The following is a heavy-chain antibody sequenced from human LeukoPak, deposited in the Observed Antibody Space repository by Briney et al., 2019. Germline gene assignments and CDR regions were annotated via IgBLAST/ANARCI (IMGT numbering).Heavy chain of an antibody. CDR1: GFIFSSYS. CDR3: ARGRNYGSGSYVFDY. D-gene: IGHD3-10*01. Sequence: PGGSLRLSCAVSGFIFSSYSMNWVRQAPGKELEWVSRISSSGDTTNYADSVKGRFTISRDNSKNSVYLQMNSLRAEDTAVYYCARGRNYGSGSYVFDYWGQGTLATVSS. J-gene: IGHJ4*02. V-gene: IGHV3-23*01. CDR2: ISSSGDTT.